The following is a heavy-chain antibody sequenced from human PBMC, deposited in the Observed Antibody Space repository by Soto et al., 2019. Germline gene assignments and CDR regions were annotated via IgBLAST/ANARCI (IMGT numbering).Heavy chain of an antibody. CDR1: GYTFTSYG. CDR2: ISAYNGNT. V-gene: IGHV1-18*01. Sequence: QVQLVQSGAEVKKPGASVKVSCKASGYTFTSYGISWVRQAPGQGLEWMGWISAYNGNTNYAQKLQXXXTXATDRSTSTAYMELRSLRSDDTAVYSCARESPPADYWGQGTLVTVSS. CDR3: ARESPPADY. J-gene: IGHJ4*02.